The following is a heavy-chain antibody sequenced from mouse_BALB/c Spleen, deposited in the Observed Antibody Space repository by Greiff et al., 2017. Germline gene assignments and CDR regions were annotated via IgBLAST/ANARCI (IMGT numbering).Heavy chain of an antibody. CDR3: TFYFPWFAY. CDR1: GYTFTSYY. J-gene: IGHJ3*01. CDR2: INPSNGGT. V-gene: IGHV1S81*02. Sequence: QVHVKQSGAELVKPGASVKLSCKASGYTFTSYYMYWVKQRPGQGLEWIGEINPSNGGTNFNEKFKSKATLTVDKSSSTAYMQLSSLTSEDSAVYYCTFYFPWFAYWGQGTLVTVSA. D-gene: IGHD2-1*01.